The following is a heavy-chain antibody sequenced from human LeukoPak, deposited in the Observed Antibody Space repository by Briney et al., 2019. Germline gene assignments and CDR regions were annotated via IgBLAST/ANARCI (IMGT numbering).Heavy chain of an antibody. D-gene: IGHD3-10*01. CDR2: IHYSGST. V-gene: IGHV4-59*01. J-gene: IGHJ6*03. Sequence: NPSETLSLTCAVYGGSFSGYYWSWIRQPPGKGLEWIGYIHYSGSTNYNPSLKSRVTISVDTSKNQFSLKLSSVTAADTAVYYCARVEEGYGSGRRENYFYYYMDVWGKGTTVTISS. CDR3: ARVEEGYGSGRRENYFYYYMDV. CDR1: GGSFSGYY.